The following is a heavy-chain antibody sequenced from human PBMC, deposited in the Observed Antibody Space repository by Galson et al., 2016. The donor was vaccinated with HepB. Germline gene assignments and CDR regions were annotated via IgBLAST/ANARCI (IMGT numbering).Heavy chain of an antibody. V-gene: IGHV3-23*01. CDR3: AKAPIQLWPHHFDS. Sequence: SLRLSCAASRFTFGIYAMSWVRRAPGRGLEWVSAISGSAGSTYYADSVKGRFTISRDTSESTLYLQMHSLRAEDTAVYYCAKAPIQLWPHHFDSWGQGTLVTVSS. CDR2: ISGSAGST. J-gene: IGHJ4*02. CDR1: RFTFGIYA. D-gene: IGHD2-21*01.